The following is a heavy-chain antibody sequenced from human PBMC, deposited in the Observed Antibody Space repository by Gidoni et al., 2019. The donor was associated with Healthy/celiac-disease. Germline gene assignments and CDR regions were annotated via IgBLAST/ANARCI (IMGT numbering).Heavy chain of an antibody. CDR2: ISCGRRT. Sequence: EVQLVETGGGWIQPGGSLRLSCAASGFTVSSNSMSWVRQAPGKGLEWGSFISCGRRTFSADSVQGRFTISIDNSKNPLYLPMNSLRAEDTAVYYCSRDQSGIDYLGQGTLVTVSS. J-gene: IGHJ4*02. CDR3: SRDQSGIDY. CDR1: GFTVSSNS. V-gene: IGHV3-53*02.